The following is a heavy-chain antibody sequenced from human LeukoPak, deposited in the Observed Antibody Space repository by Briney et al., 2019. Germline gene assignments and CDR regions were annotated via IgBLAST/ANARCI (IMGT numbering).Heavy chain of an antibody. D-gene: IGHD6-19*01. Sequence: ASVKVSCKASGYTFTGYYMHWVRQAPGQGLEWMGWINPNGGGTNYAQKFQGWVTMTRDTSISTAYMELSRLRSDDTAVYYCARSSGWYRDSDAFDIWGQGTMVTVSS. J-gene: IGHJ3*02. CDR1: GYTFTGYY. CDR2: INPNGGGT. CDR3: ARSSGWYRDSDAFDI. V-gene: IGHV1-2*04.